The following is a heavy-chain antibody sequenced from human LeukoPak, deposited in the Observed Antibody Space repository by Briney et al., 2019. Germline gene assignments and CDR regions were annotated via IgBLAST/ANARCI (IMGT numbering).Heavy chain of an antibody. D-gene: IGHD6-13*01. CDR3: ARGIAAAAIDY. Sequence: GGSLRLSCAASGFTFSSYSMNWVRQAPGKGLEWVSYISSSGSTIYYADSVKGRFTISRDNAKNSLYLQMNSLRAEDTAVYYCARGIAAAAIDYWGQGTLVTVSS. CDR2: ISSSGSTI. V-gene: IGHV3-48*04. J-gene: IGHJ4*02. CDR1: GFTFSSYS.